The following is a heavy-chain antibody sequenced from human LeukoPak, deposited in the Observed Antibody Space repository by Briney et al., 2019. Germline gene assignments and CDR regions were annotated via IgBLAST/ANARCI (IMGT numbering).Heavy chain of an antibody. CDR3: ARPGYSYGLDY. CDR2: INPSSGGT. Sequence: ASVKVSCKASGYAFTSYYIHWVRQAPGQGLEWMGVINPSSGGTSYAQKFQGRVTMTRDTSIGTVYMALSSLRSEDTAVYYCARPGYSYGLDYWGQGTLVTVSS. D-gene: IGHD5-18*01. J-gene: IGHJ4*02. V-gene: IGHV1-46*01. CDR1: GYAFTSYY.